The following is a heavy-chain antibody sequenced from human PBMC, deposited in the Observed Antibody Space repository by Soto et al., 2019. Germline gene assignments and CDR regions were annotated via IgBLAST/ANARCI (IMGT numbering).Heavy chain of an antibody. CDR2: ISGSGGST. J-gene: IGHJ5*02. D-gene: IGHD2-15*01. CDR1: GFTFSSYA. CDR3: AKLESCSGGSCYSGWFDP. V-gene: IGHV3-23*01. Sequence: GGSLRLSCAASGFTFSSYAMSWVRQAPGKGLEWVSAISGSGGSTYYADSVKGRFTISRDNSKNTLYLQMNSLRAEDTAVYYCAKLESCSGGSCYSGWFDPWGQGTLVTVSS.